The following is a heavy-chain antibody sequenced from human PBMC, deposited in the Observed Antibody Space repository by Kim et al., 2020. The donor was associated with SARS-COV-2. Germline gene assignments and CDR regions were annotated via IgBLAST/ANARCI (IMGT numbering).Heavy chain of an antibody. CDR3: ARGPEQWLLWGYFDY. J-gene: IGHJ4*02. CDR2: IWYDGSNK. V-gene: IGHV3-33*01. CDR1: GFTFSSYG. D-gene: IGHD6-19*01. Sequence: GGSLRLSCAASGFTFSSYGMHWVRQAPGKGLEWVAVIWYDGSNKYYADSVKGRFTISRDNSKNTLYLQMNSLRAEDTAVYYCARGPEQWLLWGYFDYWGQGTLVTVSS.